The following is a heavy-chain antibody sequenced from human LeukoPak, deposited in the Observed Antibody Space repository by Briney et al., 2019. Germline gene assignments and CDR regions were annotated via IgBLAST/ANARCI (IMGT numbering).Heavy chain of an antibody. J-gene: IGHJ6*04. CDR2: IYSGGST. D-gene: IGHD6-19*01. CDR1: GFTVSSNY. V-gene: IGHV3-53*01. CDR3: ARAGRIAVAGYNYYGMDV. Sequence: PGGSLRPSCAASGFTVSSNYMSWVRQAPGKGLEWVSVIYSGGSTYYADSVKGRFTISRDNSKNTLYLQMNSPRAEDTAVYYCARAGRIAVAGYNYYGMDVWGKGTTVTVSS.